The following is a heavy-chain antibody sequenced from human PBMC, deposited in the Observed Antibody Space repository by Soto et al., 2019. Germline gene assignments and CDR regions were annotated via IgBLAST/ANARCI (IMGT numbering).Heavy chain of an antibody. V-gene: IGHV4-59*01. CDR3: ATTTKGGIAAAGLFFDY. CDR1: GGSISSYY. J-gene: IGHJ4*02. CDR2: IYYSGST. Sequence: SETLSLTCTVSGGSISSYYWSWIRQPPGKGLEWIGYIYYSGSTYYNPSLKSRVTISVDTSKNLFSLKLSSVTAADTAVYYCATTTKGGIAAAGLFFDYWGQGTLVTVSS. D-gene: IGHD6-13*01.